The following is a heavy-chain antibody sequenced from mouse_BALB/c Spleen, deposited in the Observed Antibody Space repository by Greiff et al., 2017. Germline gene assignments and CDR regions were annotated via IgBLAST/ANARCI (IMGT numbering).Heavy chain of an antibody. J-gene: IGHJ4*01. CDR1: GFSLTGYG. D-gene: IGHD5-5*01. CDR2: IWGDGST. CDR3: ARAPPVYLFYAMDY. Sequence: VKVVESGPGLVAPSQSLSITCTVSGFSLTGYGVNWVRQPPGKGLEWLGMIWGDGSTDYNSALKSRLSISKDNSKSQVFLKMNSLQTDDTARYFCARAPPVYLFYAMDYWGQGTSVTVSS. V-gene: IGHV2-6-7*01.